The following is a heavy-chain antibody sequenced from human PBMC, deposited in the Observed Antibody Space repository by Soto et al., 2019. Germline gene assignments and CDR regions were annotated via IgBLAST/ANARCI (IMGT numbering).Heavy chain of an antibody. CDR3: APQRGGGGY. CDR1: GFTVSNNY. J-gene: IGHJ4*02. V-gene: IGHV3-53*01. CDR2: IYSGGYT. Sequence: EVQLVESGGGLIQPGGSLRLSCAVSGFTVSNNYMSWVRQAPGKGLEGVSVIYSGGYTAYGDSVKGRFTISRDNSKNTPNFKKKSRRPHAAADYSGAPQRGGGGYWGQGTLVTVSS. D-gene: IGHD6-25*01.